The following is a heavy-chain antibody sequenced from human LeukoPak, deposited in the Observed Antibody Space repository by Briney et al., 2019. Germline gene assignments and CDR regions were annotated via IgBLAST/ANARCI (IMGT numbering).Heavy chain of an antibody. D-gene: IGHD5/OR15-5a*01. CDR3: ATKAGLHGHLSLFDY. V-gene: IGHV3-23*01. CDR2: ISGGGDTT. CDR1: GFTFNNYA. Sequence: GGSLRLSCAASGFTFNNYAMTWVRQPPGKGLEWVAYISGGGDTTYYSDSVKGRFSISRDNSKNTLYLQMNSLRAEDTALYYYATKAGLHGHLSLFDYWGQGSLVTVSS. J-gene: IGHJ4*02.